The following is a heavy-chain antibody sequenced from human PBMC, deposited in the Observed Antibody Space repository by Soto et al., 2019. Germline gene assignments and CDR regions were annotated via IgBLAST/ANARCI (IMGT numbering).Heavy chain of an antibody. D-gene: IGHD6-19*01. Sequence: EVQLVESGGGLIQHGGSLRLSCAASGFTVSSNYMSWVRQAPGKGLEWVSVIYSGGSTYYADSVKGRFTISRDNSKNTLYLQMSILRAEDTAVYYCASPVAGNSYYYGMDFWGQGTTVTVSS. CDR1: GFTVSSNY. CDR2: IYSGGST. J-gene: IGHJ6*02. V-gene: IGHV3-53*01. CDR3: ASPVAGNSYYYGMDF.